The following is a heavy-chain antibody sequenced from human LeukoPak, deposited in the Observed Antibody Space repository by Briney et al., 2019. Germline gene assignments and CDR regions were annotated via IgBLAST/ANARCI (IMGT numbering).Heavy chain of an antibody. CDR2: IKHDGSEK. D-gene: IGHD3-16*01. V-gene: IGHV3-7*01. Sequence: GGSLRLSCAASGFTFSDYAMSWVRQAPGKGLEWVANIKHDGSEKYYVDSVKGRFSISRDNAKKSLYLQMNSLRAEDTAVYYCARALSHCLDYWGQGTLVTASS. CDR1: GFTFSDYA. CDR3: ARALSHCLDY. J-gene: IGHJ4*02.